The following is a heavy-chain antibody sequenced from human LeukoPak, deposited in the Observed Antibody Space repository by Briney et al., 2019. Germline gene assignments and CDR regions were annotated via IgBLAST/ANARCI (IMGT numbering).Heavy chain of an antibody. Sequence: PGGSLRLSCAASGFTFSSYAMPWVRQAPGKGLEWVAVISYDGSNKYYADSVKGRFTISRDNSKNTLYLQMNSLRAEDTAVYYCARADTRGYSYGYDTAHFDYWGQGTLVTVSS. CDR2: ISYDGSNK. CDR3: ARADTRGYSYGYDTAHFDY. D-gene: IGHD5-18*01. CDR1: GFTFSSYA. V-gene: IGHV3-30-3*01. J-gene: IGHJ4*02.